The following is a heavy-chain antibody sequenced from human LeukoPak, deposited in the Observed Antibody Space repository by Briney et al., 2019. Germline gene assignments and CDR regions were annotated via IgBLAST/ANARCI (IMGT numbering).Heavy chain of an antibody. J-gene: IGHJ4*02. D-gene: IGHD1-14*01. CDR2: IYANGNT. CDR1: GASIRGGNFL. V-gene: IGHV4-61*02. Sequence: MASQTLSLSCSVSGASIRGGNFLLSWIPQSGGKGLERIGRIYANGNTKYSPSLKSRVKLSGNMSKNHFFLTLTSVTAADTARYFCAITTSWSLYYFDSWGQGTLVTVSS. CDR3: AITTSWSLYYFDS.